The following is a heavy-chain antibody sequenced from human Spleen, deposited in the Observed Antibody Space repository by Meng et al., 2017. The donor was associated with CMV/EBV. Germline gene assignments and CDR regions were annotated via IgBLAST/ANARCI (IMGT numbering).Heavy chain of an antibody. J-gene: IGHJ6*02. CDR2: ISDSSSTI. V-gene: IGHV3-48*04. Sequence: GESLKISCAASGFTFSGYSMNWVRRAPGKGLEWLSYISDSSSTIHYADSVKGRFTISRDNAKNSLYLQMNSLRAEDTAVYYCARVSGYCSTNICQWVGGEGHYYYGMDVWGQGTTVTVSS. CDR3: ARVSGYCSTNICQWVGGEGHYYYGMDV. CDR1: GFTFSGYS. D-gene: IGHD2-2*01.